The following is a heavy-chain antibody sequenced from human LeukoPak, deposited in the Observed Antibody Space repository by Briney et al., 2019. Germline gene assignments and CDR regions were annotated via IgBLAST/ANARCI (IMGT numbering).Heavy chain of an antibody. CDR3: ARLRRDGYNLDY. CDR1: GGSISSYY. Sequence: SETLSLTCTVSGGSISSYYWSWIRQPPGKGLEWIGYIYYSGSTNYNPSLKSRVTISVDTSKNQFSLKLSSVTAADTAVYYCARLRRDGYNLDYWGQGTLATVSS. J-gene: IGHJ4*02. V-gene: IGHV4-59*01. CDR2: IYYSGST. D-gene: IGHD5-24*01.